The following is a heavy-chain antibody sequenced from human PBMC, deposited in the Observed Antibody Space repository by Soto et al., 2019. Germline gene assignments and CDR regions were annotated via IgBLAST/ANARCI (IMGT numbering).Heavy chain of an antibody. V-gene: IGHV1-18*01. J-gene: IGHJ5*02. CDR2: IGAYNGNT. CDR1: GYTFTSYG. D-gene: IGHD2-21*01. Sequence: GASVKVSCKASGYTFTSYGISWVRQAPGQGLEWMGWIGAYNGNTNYAQKLQGRVTMTTDTSTSTAYMELRSLRSDDTAVYYCARGVGDPFSWWFDPWGQGTLVTVSS. CDR3: ARGVGDPFSWWFDP.